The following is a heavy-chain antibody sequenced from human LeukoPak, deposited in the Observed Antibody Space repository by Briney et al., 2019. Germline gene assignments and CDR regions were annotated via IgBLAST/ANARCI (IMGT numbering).Heavy chain of an antibody. CDR2: INEDGSTT. D-gene: IGHD1-26*01. CDR1: GFTFSSNW. J-gene: IGHJ4*02. CDR3: VRDLGGRSGH. V-gene: IGHV3-74*01. Sequence: GGSLRLSCAEPGFTFSSNWMHWVRQAPGKGLVWVSRINEDGSTTNYADSVKGRSTIFRDNAKNTLYLQMNSLRAEDTAVYYCVRDLGGRSGHWGQGTLVTVSS.